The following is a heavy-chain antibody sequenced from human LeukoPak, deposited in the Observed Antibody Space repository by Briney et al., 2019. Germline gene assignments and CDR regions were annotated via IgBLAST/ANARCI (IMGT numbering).Heavy chain of an antibody. CDR1: GFTFSTYA. CDR2: MSYDGNNK. CDR3: ARGENWFDP. J-gene: IGHJ5*02. Sequence: GRSLRLSCAASGFTFSTYAMHWVRQAPGKGLEWVAMMSYDGNNKYYADSVKGRFTLSRDSSKNTLFLQMNSLRTEDTAVYYCARGENWFDPWAREPWSPSPQ. V-gene: IGHV3-30*04.